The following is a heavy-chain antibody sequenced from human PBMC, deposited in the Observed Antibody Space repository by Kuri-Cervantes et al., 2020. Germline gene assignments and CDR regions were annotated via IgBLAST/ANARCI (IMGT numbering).Heavy chain of an antibody. V-gene: IGHV3-30-3*01. J-gene: IGHJ4*02. CDR3: ARALYSHGPSGFDY. Sequence: GGSLRLSCAASGFTFSSYAMHWVRQAPGKGLEWVAVISYDGSNKYYADSVKGRFTISRDNSKNTLYLQMNSLRAEDTAVYYCARALYSHGPSGFDYWGQGTLVTVSS. D-gene: IGHD5-18*01. CDR2: ISYDGSNK. CDR1: GFTFSSYA.